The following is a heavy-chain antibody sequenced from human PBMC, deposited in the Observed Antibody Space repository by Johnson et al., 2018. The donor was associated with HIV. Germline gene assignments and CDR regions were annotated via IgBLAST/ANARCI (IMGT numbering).Heavy chain of an antibody. V-gene: IGHV3-9*01. J-gene: IGHJ3*02. D-gene: IGHD6-19*01. CDR3: ARALAAGWFSYDVFDI. CDR2: ISWNSGSI. Sequence: VQLVESGGGLVQPGRSLRLYCAASGFSFDDYAMYWVRQAPGKGLEWVSDISWNSGSIGYADFVKGRFTISRDNTKNSLYLQMNSLRAEDTACYYCARALAAGWFSYDVFDIWGQGTMVTVSS. CDR1: GFSFDDYA.